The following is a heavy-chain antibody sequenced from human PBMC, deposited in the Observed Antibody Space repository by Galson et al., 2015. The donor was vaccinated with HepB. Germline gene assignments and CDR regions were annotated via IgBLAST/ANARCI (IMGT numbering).Heavy chain of an antibody. CDR3: ARGRGIAARGRYYGMDV. CDR2: IDPSDSYT. D-gene: IGHD6-6*01. CDR1: GYSFTSYW. Sequence: QSGAEVKKPGESLRISCTGSGYSFTSYWISWVRQMPGKGLEWMGRIDPSDSYTNYSPSFQGHITISADKSISTAYLQWSSLKASDAAMYYCARGRGIAARGRYYGMDVWGQGTTVTVSS. V-gene: IGHV5-10-1*01. J-gene: IGHJ6*02.